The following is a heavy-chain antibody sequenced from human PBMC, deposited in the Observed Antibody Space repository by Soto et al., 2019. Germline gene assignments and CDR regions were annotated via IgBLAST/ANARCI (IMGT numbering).Heavy chain of an antibody. D-gene: IGHD3-10*01. CDR1: GFTFSSYA. V-gene: IGHV3-23*01. CDR3: AKVPYYYCSGSYRLNWFDP. CDR2: ISGSGGST. J-gene: IGHJ5*02. Sequence: PGGSLRLSCAASGFTFSSYAMSWVRQAPGRGLEWVSAISGSGGSTYYADSVKGRFTISRDNSKNTLYLQMNSLRAEDTAVYYCAKVPYYYCSGSYRLNWFDPWGQGTLVTVSS.